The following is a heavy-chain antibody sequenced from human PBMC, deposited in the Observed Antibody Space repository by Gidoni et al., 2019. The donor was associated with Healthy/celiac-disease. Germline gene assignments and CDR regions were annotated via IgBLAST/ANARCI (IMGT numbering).Heavy chain of an antibody. Sequence: QVQLQESGPGLVKPSETLSLTCTVPGGPISSYYWSWIRQPPGKGLEWIGYIYYSGSTNYNPSLKSRVTISVDTSKNQFSLKLSSVTAADTAVYYCARDMGYYDILTGRPMEYYFDYWGQGTLVTVSS. CDR3: ARDMGYYDILTGRPMEYYFDY. CDR1: GGPISSYY. J-gene: IGHJ4*02. V-gene: IGHV4-59*01. D-gene: IGHD3-9*01. CDR2: IYYSGST.